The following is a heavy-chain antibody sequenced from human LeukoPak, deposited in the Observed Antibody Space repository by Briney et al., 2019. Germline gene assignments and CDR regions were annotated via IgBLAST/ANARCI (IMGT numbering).Heavy chain of an antibody. CDR2: IYYSGST. Sequence: SETLSLTCTVSGGSISSSSYYWGWNRQPPGKGLEWIGSIYYSGSTYYNPSLKSRVTISVDTSKNQFSLKLSSVTAADTAVYYCAREPHRNMDVWGKGTTVTVSS. D-gene: IGHD1-26*01. CDR3: AREPHRNMDV. CDR1: GGSISSSSYY. V-gene: IGHV4-39*07. J-gene: IGHJ6*03.